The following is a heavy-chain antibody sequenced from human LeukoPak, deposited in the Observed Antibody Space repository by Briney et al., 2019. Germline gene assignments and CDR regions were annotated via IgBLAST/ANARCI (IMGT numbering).Heavy chain of an antibody. CDR3: ATWVSAWLRFDY. Sequence: ASVKISCKVSGYTFTDYYMHWVQQAPGKGLEWMGLVDPEDGETIYAEKFQGRVTITADTSTDTAYMELCSLRSEDTAVYYCATWVSAWLRFDYWGQGTLVTVSS. J-gene: IGHJ4*02. D-gene: IGHD5-12*01. V-gene: IGHV1-69-2*01. CDR2: VDPEDGET. CDR1: GYTFTDYY.